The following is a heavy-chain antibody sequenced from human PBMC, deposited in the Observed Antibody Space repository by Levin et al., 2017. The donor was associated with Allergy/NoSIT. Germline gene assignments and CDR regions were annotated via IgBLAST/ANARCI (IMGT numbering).Heavy chain of an antibody. V-gene: IGHV3-7*01. CDR3: ARDGEQLGTYYDYYMDG. J-gene: IGHJ6*03. CDR2: IKQDGSEK. CDR1: GFTFSSYW. Sequence: GGSLRLSCAASGFTFSSYWMSWVRQAPGKGLEWVATIKQDGSEKYYVDSVKGRFTIPRDNAKNSQYLEMNSLRAEDTAVYYWARDGEQLGTYYDYYMDGWGKGTTVTVS. D-gene: IGHD6-6*01.